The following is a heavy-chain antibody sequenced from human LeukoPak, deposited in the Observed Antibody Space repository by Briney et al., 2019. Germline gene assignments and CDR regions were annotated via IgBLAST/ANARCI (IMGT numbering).Heavy chain of an antibody. Sequence: SETLSLTCTVSGGSISSGSYYWSWIRQPAGKGLEWIGRIYTSGSTNYNPSLKSRVTISVDTSKNQFSLKLSSVTAADTAVYYCARDIEMATTNGAFYIWGQGTMVTVSS. CDR3: ARDIEMATTNGAFYI. D-gene: IGHD5-24*01. J-gene: IGHJ3*02. CDR2: IYTSGST. CDR1: GGSISSGSYY. V-gene: IGHV4-61*02.